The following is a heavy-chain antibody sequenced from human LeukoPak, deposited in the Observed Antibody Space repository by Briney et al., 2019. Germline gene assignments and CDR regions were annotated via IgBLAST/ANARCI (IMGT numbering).Heavy chain of an antibody. CDR2: IYHSGTT. D-gene: IGHD6-19*01. J-gene: IGHJ5*02. Sequence: PSETLSLTCTVSGYSISSGYYWGWIRQPPGKGLEWIGTIYHSGTTYYNPSLKSRVTMSVDTSKNQFSLRLRSVSAADTAVYYCARGQARLAWFDPWGQGTLVTVSS. V-gene: IGHV4-38-2*02. CDR1: GYSISSGYY. CDR3: ARGQARLAWFDP.